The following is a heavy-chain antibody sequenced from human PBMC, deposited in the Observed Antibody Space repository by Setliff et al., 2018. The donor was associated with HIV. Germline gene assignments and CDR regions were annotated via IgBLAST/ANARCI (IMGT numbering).Heavy chain of an antibody. D-gene: IGHD6-13*01. CDR1: GFTFRNYK. V-gene: IGHV3-21*01. J-gene: IGHJ6*03. Sequence: ETLSLSCAASGFTFRNYKFNWVRQAPGKGLEWVSSISSASSYIYYEDSVKGRFTVSRDNAEHSLYLQMDSLRADDTAVYYCARGYSSSWHNDYHYYMDVWGKGTTVTVS. CDR3: ARGYSSSWHNDYHYYMDV. CDR2: ISSASSYI.